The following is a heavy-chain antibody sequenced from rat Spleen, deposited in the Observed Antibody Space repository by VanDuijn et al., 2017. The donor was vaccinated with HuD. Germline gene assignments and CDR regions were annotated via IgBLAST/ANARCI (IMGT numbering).Heavy chain of an antibody. Sequence: EVRLMESGGGLVQPGRSMKLSCAASGFTFSNYDMVWVRQAPTKGLKWVASISYDGSTTYYRDSVKGRFTISRDFAKSTLFLQMDSLRSEDTATYYCTRGAAGIYLGYLDYWGQGVMVTVSS. CDR3: TRGAAGIYLGYLDY. CDR1: GFTFSNYD. D-gene: IGHD2-1*01. CDR2: ISYDGSTT. J-gene: IGHJ2*01. V-gene: IGHV5-29*01.